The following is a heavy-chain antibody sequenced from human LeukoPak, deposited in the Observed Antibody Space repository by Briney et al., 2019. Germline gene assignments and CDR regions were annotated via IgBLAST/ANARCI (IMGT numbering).Heavy chain of an antibody. J-gene: IGHJ4*02. CDR3: ARAGYYDSSGYYPH. Sequence: SETLSLTCAVSGGSISSGGYSWSWVRQPPGKGLEWIGYIYHSGSTYYNPSLKSRVTISVDRSKNQFSLKLSSVTAADTAVYYCARAGYYDSSGYYPHWGQGTLVTVSS. CDR2: IYHSGST. CDR1: GGSISSGGYS. D-gene: IGHD3-22*01. V-gene: IGHV4-30-2*01.